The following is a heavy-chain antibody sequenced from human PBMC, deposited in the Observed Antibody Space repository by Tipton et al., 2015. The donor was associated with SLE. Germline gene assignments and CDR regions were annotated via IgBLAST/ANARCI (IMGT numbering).Heavy chain of an antibody. CDR2: IYHSGST. Sequence: TLSLTCAVSGGSISSSNWWSWVRQPPGKGLEWIGEIYHSGSTNYNPSLKSRVTISVDKSKNQFSLKLSSVTAADTAVYYCARDSKGRYSSSGVAFDIWGQGTMVTVSS. CDR1: GGSISSSNW. D-gene: IGHD6-13*01. CDR3: ARDSKGRYSSSGVAFDI. J-gene: IGHJ3*02. V-gene: IGHV4-4*02.